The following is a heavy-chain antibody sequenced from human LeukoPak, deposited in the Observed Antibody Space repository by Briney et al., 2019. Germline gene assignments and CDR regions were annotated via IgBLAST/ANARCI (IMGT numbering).Heavy chain of an antibody. D-gene: IGHD1-7*01. CDR1: GFTFTSYS. CDR3: ARKAQYNGHYPLDY. J-gene: IGHJ4*02. V-gene: IGHV3-23*01. CDR2: TGDRGDYT. Sequence: GGSLRLSCAASGFTFTSYSMSWVRQAPGKGLEWVSGTGDRGDYTYYADSVKGRFTISRDSSKNTLFLQMNSLRAEDTALYFCARKAQYNGHYPLDYWGQGTLVTVSS.